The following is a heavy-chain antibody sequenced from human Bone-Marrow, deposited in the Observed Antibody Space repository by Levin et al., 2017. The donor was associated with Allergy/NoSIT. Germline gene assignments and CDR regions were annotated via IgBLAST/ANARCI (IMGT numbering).Heavy chain of an antibody. V-gene: IGHV5-51*01. CDR3: ARHSEGSGGADY. CDR2: IYPYDSDT. J-gene: IGHJ4*02. CDR1: GYTFTSYW. Sequence: RGESLKISCQGSGYTFTSYWIAWVRQMPGKGLEWMGIIYPYDSDTRYNPSFQGQVTISADKSLSTAYLQWRSLKASDTAIYYCARHSEGSGGADYWGQGTLVTVSS. D-gene: IGHD3-16*01.